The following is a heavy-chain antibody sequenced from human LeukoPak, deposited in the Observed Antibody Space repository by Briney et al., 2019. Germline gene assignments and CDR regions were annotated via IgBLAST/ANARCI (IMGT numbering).Heavy chain of an antibody. CDR3: ARGRILLWFGDSPDFDY. V-gene: IGHV1-3*04. CDR2: INTGNGVT. CDR1: GNTFTRNA. Sequence: ASVKVSCKASGNTFTRNAMHWVRQAPGQRLEWMGWINTGNGVTKYSQKFQGRVTITRDISASTVYMELSSLTSEDTAVYYCARGRILLWFGDSPDFDYWGQGTLVTVSS. J-gene: IGHJ4*02. D-gene: IGHD3-10*01.